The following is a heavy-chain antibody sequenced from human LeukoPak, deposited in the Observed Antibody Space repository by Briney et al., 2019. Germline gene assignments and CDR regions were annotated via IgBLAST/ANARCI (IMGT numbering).Heavy chain of an antibody. CDR1: GGTFSSYT. CDR3: VKRGGIVGATMGFDYYYYMDV. D-gene: IGHD1-26*01. J-gene: IGHJ6*03. CDR2: IIPILGIA. V-gene: IGHV1-69*02. Sequence: SVMVSCKASGGTFSSYTISWVRQAPGQGREWMGRIIPILGIANYAQKFHGRVTITADKSTSTAYMELSSLRSEDTAVYYCVKRGGIVGATMGFDYYYYMDVWGKGTTVTVSS.